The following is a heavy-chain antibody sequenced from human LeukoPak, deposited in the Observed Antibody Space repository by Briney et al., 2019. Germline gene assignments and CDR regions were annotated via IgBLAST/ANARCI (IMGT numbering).Heavy chain of an antibody. CDR2: IYTSGST. J-gene: IGHJ3*02. V-gene: IGHV4-4*07. CDR3: ARSLVVPAPGAFDI. D-gene: IGHD2-2*01. CDR1: GGSISGYY. Sequence: SETLSLTCTVSGGSISGYYWSWIRQPPGKGLEWIGRIYTSGSTNYNPSLKSRVTMSVDTSKNQFSLKLSSVTAADTAVYYCARSLVVPAPGAFDIWGQGTMVTVSS.